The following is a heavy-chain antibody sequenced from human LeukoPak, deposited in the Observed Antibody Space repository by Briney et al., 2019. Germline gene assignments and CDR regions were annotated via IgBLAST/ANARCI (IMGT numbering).Heavy chain of an antibody. J-gene: IGHJ4*02. CDR3: AAGHPVYFNF. CDR2: IYYTGTT. CDR1: GASISSYY. V-gene: IGHV4-59*08. Sequence: PSETLSLTCTVSGASISSYYWSWIRQPPGQELEWIGYIYYTGTTNYNPSLRSRVTISLDTSKNQFSLRLTSVTAADAAIYYCAAGHPVYFNFWGQGTLVTVSS.